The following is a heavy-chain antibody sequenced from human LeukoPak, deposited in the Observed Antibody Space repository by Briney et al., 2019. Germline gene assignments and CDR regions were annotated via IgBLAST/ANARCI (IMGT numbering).Heavy chain of an antibody. D-gene: IGHD7-27*01. V-gene: IGHV1-69*13. CDR1: GGTFSSYA. CDR2: IIPIFGTA. CDR3: GRLANWGSSDY. J-gene: IGHJ4*02. Sequence: GASVKVSCKASGGTFSSYAISWVRQAPGQGLEWMGGIIPIFGTANYAQKFQGRVTITADESTSTAYMELSSLRSEDTAVYYCGRLANWGSSDYWGQGTLVTVSS.